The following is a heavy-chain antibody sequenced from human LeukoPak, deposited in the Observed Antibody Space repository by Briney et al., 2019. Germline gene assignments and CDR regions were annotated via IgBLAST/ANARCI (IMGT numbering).Heavy chain of an antibody. CDR3: ARQWLVSPLFDY. J-gene: IGHJ4*02. Sequence: SETLSLTCAVYGGSLSGYYWSWIRQPPGKGLEWIGEINHSGSTNYNPPLKSRVTISVDTSKNQLSLKLSSMTAADTAAYYCARQWLVSPLFDYWGQGTLVTVSS. D-gene: IGHD6-19*01. CDR1: GGSLSGYY. V-gene: IGHV4-34*01. CDR2: INHSGST.